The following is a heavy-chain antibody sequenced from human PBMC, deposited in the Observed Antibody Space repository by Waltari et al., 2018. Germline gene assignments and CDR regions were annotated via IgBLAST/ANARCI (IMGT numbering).Heavy chain of an antibody. CDR2: IYPDDSDT. V-gene: IGHV5-51*01. Sequence: EVQLVQSGAEVKKPGESLRISCKDSGYNFATYWIGWVRRMPGKGLEWIGFIYPDDSDTTYSPSFGGQVTSSADKSINTAYLHWSSLKASDTAIYYCVKGLVGGYQKGWFDPWGQGTLVTVSS. CDR3: VKGLVGGYQKGWFDP. J-gene: IGHJ5*02. CDR1: GYNFATYW. D-gene: IGHD3-22*01.